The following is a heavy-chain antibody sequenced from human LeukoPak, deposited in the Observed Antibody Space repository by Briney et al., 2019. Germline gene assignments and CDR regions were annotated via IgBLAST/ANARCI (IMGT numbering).Heavy chain of an antibody. CDR3: AKDFIARYSYGYINWFDP. CDR1: GFTFSSYA. V-gene: IGHV3-23*01. D-gene: IGHD5-18*01. Sequence: GGSLRLSCAATGFTFSSYAMSWVRQAPGKGLEWVSAISGSGGSTYYADSVKGRFTISRDNSKNTLYLHMNSLRAEDTAVYYCAKDFIARYSYGYINWFDPWGQGTLVTVSS. CDR2: ISGSGGST. J-gene: IGHJ5*02.